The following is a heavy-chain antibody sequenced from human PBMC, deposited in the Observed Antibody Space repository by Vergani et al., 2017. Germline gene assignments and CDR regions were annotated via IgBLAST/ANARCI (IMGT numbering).Heavy chain of an antibody. CDR2: INHSGST. Sequence: QVQLQQWGAGLLKPSETLSLTCAVYGGSFSGYYWSWTRQPPGKGLEWIGEINHSGSTNYNPSLKSRVTISVDTSKNQFSLKLSSVTAADTAVYYCARQTYYYDSSNFDYWGQGTLVTVSS. CDR1: GGSFSGYY. CDR3: ARQTYYYDSSNFDY. J-gene: IGHJ4*02. D-gene: IGHD3-22*01. V-gene: IGHV4-34*01.